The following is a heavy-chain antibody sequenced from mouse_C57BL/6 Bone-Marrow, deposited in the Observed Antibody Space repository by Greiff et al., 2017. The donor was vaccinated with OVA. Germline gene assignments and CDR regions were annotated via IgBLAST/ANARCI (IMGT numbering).Heavy chain of an antibody. CDR2: IDPETGGT. D-gene: IGHD1-1*01. J-gene: IGHJ1*03. CDR1: GYTFTDYE. CDR3: TRGAYGSYWYFDV. V-gene: IGHV1-15*01. Sequence: QVQLQQSGAELVRPGASVTLSCKASGYTFTDYEMHWVKQTPVHGLEWIGAIDPETGGTAYNQKFKGKAILTADKSSSTAYMELRSLTSEDSAVYYCTRGAYGSYWYFDVWGTGTTVTVSS.